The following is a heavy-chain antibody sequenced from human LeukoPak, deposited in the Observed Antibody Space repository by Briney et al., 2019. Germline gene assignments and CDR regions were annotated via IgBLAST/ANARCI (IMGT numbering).Heavy chain of an antibody. CDR3: ARVLMVRGVMNYYYGMDV. D-gene: IGHD3-10*01. CDR2: ISYDGSNK. CDR1: GFTFSSYA. Sequence: GGCLRLSCAASGFTFSSYAMHWVRQAPGKGLEWVAVISYDGSNKYYADSVKGRFTISRDNSKNTLYLQMNSLRAEDTAVYYCARVLMVRGVMNYYYGMDVWGQGTTVTVSS. J-gene: IGHJ6*02. V-gene: IGHV3-30-3*01.